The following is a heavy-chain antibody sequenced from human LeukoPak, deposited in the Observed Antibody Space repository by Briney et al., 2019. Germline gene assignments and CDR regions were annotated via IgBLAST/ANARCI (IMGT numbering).Heavy chain of an antibody. D-gene: IGHD5-18*01. CDR2: IHPGDSDT. CDR3: ARSWVSGYGTVLDY. CDR1: GYSLTNYW. J-gene: IGHJ4*02. Sequence: GESLKISCKGSGYSLTNYWVGWVRQMPGKGLEWMGIIHPGDSDTRYNPSFQGQVTISADKSISTAYLQWSSLRASDTAIYYCARSWVSGYGTVLDYWGQGTLVTVSS. V-gene: IGHV5-51*01.